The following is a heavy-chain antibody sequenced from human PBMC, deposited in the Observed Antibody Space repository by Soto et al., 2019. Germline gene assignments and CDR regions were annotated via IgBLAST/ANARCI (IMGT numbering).Heavy chain of an antibody. D-gene: IGHD1-1*01. CDR3: ARGTGRDYYYYGMDV. CDR1: GGSISSGGYC. CDR2: IYYSGST. J-gene: IGHJ6*02. Sequence: SETLSLTCTVSGGSISSGGYCWSWIRQHPGKGLEWIGYIYYSGSTYYNPSLKSRVTISVDTSKNQFSLKLSSVTAADTAVYYCARGTGRDYYYYGMDVWGQGTTVTVSS. V-gene: IGHV4-31*03.